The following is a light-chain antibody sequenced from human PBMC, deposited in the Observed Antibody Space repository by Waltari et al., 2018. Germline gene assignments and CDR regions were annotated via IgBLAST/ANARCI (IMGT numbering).Light chain of an antibody. CDR3: SSYTSSSTLL. Sequence: QSALTQPASVSGSPGQSITISCTGTSNDVGYNNYVCWYQQHPGKAPKLMIYDVSKRPSGFADRFSGSRSGNTASLTISGLQADDEADYYCSSYTSSSTLLFGGGTKVTVL. CDR2: DVS. V-gene: IGLV2-14*03. CDR1: SNDVGYNNY. J-gene: IGLJ2*01.